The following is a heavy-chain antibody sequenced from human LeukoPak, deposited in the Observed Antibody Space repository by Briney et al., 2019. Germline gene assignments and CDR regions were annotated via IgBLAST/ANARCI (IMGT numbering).Heavy chain of an antibody. J-gene: IGHJ4*02. V-gene: IGHV3-30*18. CDR1: GFTFSSYG. CDR2: ISYDGSDK. Sequence: PGGSLRLSCAASGFTFSSYGMHWVRQAPGKGLEWVALISYDGSDKYYADSVKGRFTIPRDNSKNTLFLQMNSLRAEDTAVYYCAKSSSGWYHLDYWGQGTLVTVSS. D-gene: IGHD6-19*01. CDR3: AKSSSGWYHLDY.